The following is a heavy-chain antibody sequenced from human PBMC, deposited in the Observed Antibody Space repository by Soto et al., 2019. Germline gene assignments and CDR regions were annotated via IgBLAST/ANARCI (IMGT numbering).Heavy chain of an antibody. V-gene: IGHV3-9*01. D-gene: IGHD1-1*01. CDR1: GFTFDDYA. CDR3: ARARGRTTEGFDI. CDR2: TRGNSGSI. Sequence: EVQLVESGVGLVQPGRSLRLSCAASGFTFDDYAMHWVRQAPGKGLEWGSGTRGNSGSIGYADSVKGRFTISRDNAKNPRYRQLNSLRAEDTALYYCARARGRTTEGFDIWGQGTMVTVSS. J-gene: IGHJ3*02.